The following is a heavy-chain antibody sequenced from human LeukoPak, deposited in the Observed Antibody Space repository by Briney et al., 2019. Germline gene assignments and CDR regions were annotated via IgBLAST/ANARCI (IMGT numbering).Heavy chain of an antibody. Sequence: SETLSLTCLVSGGSISSYYWSWIRQPPGKGLEWIGYISHSGSTDYNPSLKSRVTISVDTSKNQFSLKLNSVTAADTAVYYCARHFDFWSGYYDFWGRGTLVTVSS. V-gene: IGHV4-59*08. CDR3: ARHFDFWSGYYDF. J-gene: IGHJ4*02. D-gene: IGHD3-3*01. CDR2: ISHSGST. CDR1: GGSISSYY.